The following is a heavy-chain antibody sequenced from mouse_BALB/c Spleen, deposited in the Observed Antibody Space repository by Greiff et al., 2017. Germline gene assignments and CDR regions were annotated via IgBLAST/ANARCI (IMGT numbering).Heavy chain of an antibody. Sequence: EVQLQQSGAELVRPGASVKISCKAFGYTFTNHHINWVKQRPGQGLDWIGYINPYNDYTSYNQKFKRKATLTVDKSSSTAYMQLSSLTSEDSAVYYCTIGDYRYPFAYWGQGTLVTVSA. J-gene: IGHJ3*01. CDR1: GYTFTNHH. V-gene: IGHV1S45*01. CDR2: INPYNDYT. D-gene: IGHD2-14*01. CDR3: TIGDYRYPFAY.